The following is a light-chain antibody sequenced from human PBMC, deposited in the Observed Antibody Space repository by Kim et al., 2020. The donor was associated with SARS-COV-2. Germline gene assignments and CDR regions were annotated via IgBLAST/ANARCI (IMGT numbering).Light chain of an antibody. Sequence: GQSVTHSCTGTSSDGGGYNYVSWYQQQPGKAPKLIIYEVSKRPSGVPDRFSGSKSGNTASLTVSGLQAEDEADYYCSSYAGSNNLLFGGGTQLTVL. CDR3: SSYAGSNNLL. CDR1: SSDGGGYNY. CDR2: EVS. V-gene: IGLV2-8*01. J-gene: IGLJ3*02.